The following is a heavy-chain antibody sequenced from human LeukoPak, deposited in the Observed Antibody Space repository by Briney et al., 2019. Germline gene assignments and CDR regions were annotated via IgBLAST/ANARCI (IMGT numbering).Heavy chain of an antibody. CDR3: ARGQEVFSSPWQWGAKKKYHYTTMDV. D-gene: IGHD2-2*01. V-gene: IGHV3-66*01. Sequence: GGSLSLSCAASGFTVSSNSMNWVRQAPGKGLELVSVIKTGCGTHYGDSLKRRFIVSRYSSTTVSLQMNNLRAEDTAVYFCARGQEVFSSPWQWGAKKKYHYTTMDVWGQGTTVTVSS. J-gene: IGHJ6*02. CDR2: IKTGCGT. CDR1: GFTVSSNS.